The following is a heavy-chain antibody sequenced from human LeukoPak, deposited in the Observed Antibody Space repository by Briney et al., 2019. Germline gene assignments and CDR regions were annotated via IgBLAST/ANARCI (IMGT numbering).Heavy chain of an antibody. J-gene: IGHJ5*02. CDR2: INPNSGGT. CDR1: GYTFTGYY. Sequence: ASVKVSCKASGYTFTGYYKHWVRQAPGQGLEWMGWINPNSGGTNYAQKFQGRVTMTRDTSISTAYMELSRLRSDDTAVYYCARVAVGATYNWFDPWGQGTLVTVSS. CDR3: ARVAVGATYNWFDP. D-gene: IGHD1-26*01. V-gene: IGHV1-2*02.